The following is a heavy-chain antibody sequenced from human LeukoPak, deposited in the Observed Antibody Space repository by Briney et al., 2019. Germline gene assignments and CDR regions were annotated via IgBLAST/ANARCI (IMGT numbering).Heavy chain of an antibody. V-gene: IGHV3-48*02. J-gene: IGHJ4*02. CDR1: GFSLSDYG. D-gene: IGHD2-2*01. CDR2: ITMNIVR. CDR3: TRGRYQLLGPNYS. Sequence: GGSLRLSCSASGFSLSDYGMSWVRQAPGKGLEWVSYITMNIVRFYADSIKGRFTVSRENDKNSVYLQMNSLRDEETAVQCCTRGRYQLLGPNYSWGQRSLVTASS.